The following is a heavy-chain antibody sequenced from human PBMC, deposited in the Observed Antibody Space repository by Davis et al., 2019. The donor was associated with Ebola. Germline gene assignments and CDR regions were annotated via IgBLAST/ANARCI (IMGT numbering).Heavy chain of an antibody. CDR1: GGSFSGYY. D-gene: IGHD4-17*01. V-gene: IGHV4-34*01. CDR2: INHSGST. J-gene: IGHJ6*02. CDR3: ARGDYGPRGFYYYGMDV. Sequence: SETLSLTCAVYGGSFSGYYWSWIRQPPGKGLEWIGEINHSGSTNYNPSLKGQVTISVDTSKNQFSLKLSSVTAADTAVYYCARGDYGPRGFYYYGMDVWGQGTTVTVSS.